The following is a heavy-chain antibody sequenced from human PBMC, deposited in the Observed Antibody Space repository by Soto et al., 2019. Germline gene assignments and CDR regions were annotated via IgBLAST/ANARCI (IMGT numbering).Heavy chain of an antibody. CDR3: ARGSGLWFGELWNYYGMDV. CDR2: ISGSGGST. D-gene: IGHD3-10*01. CDR1: GFTFSSYA. Sequence: GGSLRLSCAASGFTFSSYAMSWVRQAPGKGLEWVSAISGSGGSTYYADSVKGRFTISRDNSKNTLYLQMNSLRAEDTAVYYCARGSGLWFGELWNYYGMDVWGQGTTVTVS. J-gene: IGHJ6*02. V-gene: IGHV3-23*01.